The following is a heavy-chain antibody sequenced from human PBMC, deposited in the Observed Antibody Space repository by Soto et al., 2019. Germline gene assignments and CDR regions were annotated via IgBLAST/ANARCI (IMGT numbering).Heavy chain of an antibody. CDR1: GFTFSSYG. J-gene: IGHJ6*02. Sequence: SLRLSCAASGFTFSSYGMHWVRQAPGKGLEWVAAISYDGSFVYYADSVRGRFTISRGNSRNTLDLQMNTLRHEDTAVYYCAKERGRNRNFAMDVWGQGTSVTVSS. D-gene: IGHD1-1*01. V-gene: IGHV3-30*18. CDR2: ISYDGSFV. CDR3: AKERGRNRNFAMDV.